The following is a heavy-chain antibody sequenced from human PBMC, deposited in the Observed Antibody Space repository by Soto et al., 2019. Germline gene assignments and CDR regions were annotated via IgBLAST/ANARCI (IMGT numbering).Heavy chain of an antibody. Sequence: PGGSMRLSCAASGFTFSSYRMNWVRQAPGKGLEWVSSISSSSSYIYYADSVKGRFTISRDNAKNSLYLQMNSLRAEDTAVYYCARVPNLYSSSYYFDYWGQGTLVTVSS. CDR3: ARVPNLYSSSYYFDY. V-gene: IGHV3-21*01. CDR2: ISSSSSYI. D-gene: IGHD6-6*01. J-gene: IGHJ4*02. CDR1: GFTFSSYR.